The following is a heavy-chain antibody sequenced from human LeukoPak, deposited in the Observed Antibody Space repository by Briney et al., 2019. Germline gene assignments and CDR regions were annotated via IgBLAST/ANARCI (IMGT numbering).Heavy chain of an antibody. J-gene: IGHJ3*02. D-gene: IGHD1-26*01. CDR3: ARDIGRYSGSPCAFDI. V-gene: IGHV1-18*01. Sequence: GASVKVSCKASGYTFTSYGISWVRQAPGQVLEWMGWISAYNGNTNYAQKLQGRVTMTTDTSTSTAYMELRSLRSDDTAVYYCARDIGRYSGSPCAFDIWGQGTMVTVSS. CDR2: ISAYNGNT. CDR1: GYTFTSYG.